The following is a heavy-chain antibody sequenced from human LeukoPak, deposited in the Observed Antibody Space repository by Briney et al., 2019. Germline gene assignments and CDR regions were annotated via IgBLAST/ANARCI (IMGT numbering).Heavy chain of an antibody. CDR2: IYYSGST. J-gene: IGHJ4*02. CDR1: GFTFSSYSMN. Sequence: GSLRLSCAASGFTFSSYSMNWVRQPPGKGLEWIGSIYYSGSTYYNPSLKSRVTISVDTSKNQFSLKLSSVTAADTAVYYCARPQSGGDAYYFDYWGQGTLVTVSS. CDR3: ARPQSGGDAYYFDY. D-gene: IGHD2-21*02. V-gene: IGHV4-39*01.